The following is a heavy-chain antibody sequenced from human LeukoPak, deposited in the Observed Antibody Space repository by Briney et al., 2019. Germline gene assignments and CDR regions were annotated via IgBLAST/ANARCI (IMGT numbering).Heavy chain of an antibody. D-gene: IGHD3-22*01. CDR3: ARDCPPDSSGYYCY. Sequence: SVKVSCKASGGTFSSYAISWVRQAPGQGLEWMGRIIPILGIANYAQKFQGRVTITVDKSTSTAYMELSSLRSEDTAVYYCARDCPPDSSGYYCYWGQGTLVTASS. V-gene: IGHV1-69*04. CDR2: IIPILGIA. CDR1: GGTFSSYA. J-gene: IGHJ4*02.